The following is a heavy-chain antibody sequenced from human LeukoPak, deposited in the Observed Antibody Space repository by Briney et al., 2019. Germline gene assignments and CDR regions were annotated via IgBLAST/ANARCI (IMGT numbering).Heavy chain of an antibody. CDR3: ARVYYGAFDI. CDR2: IYYIGST. CDR1: SGSISIYY. D-gene: IGHD1-26*01. Sequence: SETLSLTCTVSSGSISIYYWSWIRQPPGKGLEWIGYIYYIGSTTYNPSLKSRVTISVDTSKNQFSLNLNSVTAADTAVYYCARVYYGAFDIWGQGTMVTVSS. J-gene: IGHJ3*02. V-gene: IGHV4-59*01.